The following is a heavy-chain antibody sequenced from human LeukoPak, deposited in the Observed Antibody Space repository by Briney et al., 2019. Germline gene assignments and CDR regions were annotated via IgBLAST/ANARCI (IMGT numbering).Heavy chain of an antibody. V-gene: IGHV1-2*02. CDR3: AREDYYDSSGSTRYSSAFDI. CDR1: GYTFTGYY. CDR2: INPNSGGT. J-gene: IGHJ3*02. Sequence: ASVKVSCKASGYTFTGYYMHWVRQAPGQGLGWMGWINPNSGGTNYAQKFQGRVTMTRDTSISTAYMELSRLRSDDTAVYYCAREDYYDSSGSTRYSSAFDIWGQGTMVTVSS. D-gene: IGHD3-22*01.